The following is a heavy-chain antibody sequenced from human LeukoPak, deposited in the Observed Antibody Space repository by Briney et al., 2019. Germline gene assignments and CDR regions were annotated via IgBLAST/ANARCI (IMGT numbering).Heavy chain of an antibody. CDR3: AKDLGYSGSYIDC. J-gene: IGHJ4*02. Sequence: GRSLRLSCAASGFTFSSYVMHWLRQAPGKGLEWVAFISYDGGNKYYADSVKGRFTISRDNSKNTLYLQMNSLRTEDTAVYYCAKDLGYSGSYIDCWGQGTLVTVSS. V-gene: IGHV3-30*18. D-gene: IGHD1-26*01. CDR2: ISYDGGNK. CDR1: GFTFSSYV.